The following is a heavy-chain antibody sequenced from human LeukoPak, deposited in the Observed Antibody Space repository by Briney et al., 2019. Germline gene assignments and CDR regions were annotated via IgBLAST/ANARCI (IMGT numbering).Heavy chain of an antibody. Sequence: GGSLRLSCAASGFTFSSYAMSWVRQAPGKGLEWVSAISGSGGSTYYADSVKGRFTISRDNSKNTLYLQMNSPRAEDTAVYYCASKPYSSGWCLDYWGQGTLVTVSS. CDR1: GFTFSSYA. V-gene: IGHV3-23*01. J-gene: IGHJ4*02. D-gene: IGHD6-19*01. CDR2: ISGSGGST. CDR3: ASKPYSSGWCLDY.